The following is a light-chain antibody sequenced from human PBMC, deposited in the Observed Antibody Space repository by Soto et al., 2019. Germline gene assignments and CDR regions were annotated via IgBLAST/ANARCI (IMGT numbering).Light chain of an antibody. Sequence: DIQMTQYPSSLSASVGDRVIITCRASQTISSHLNWYQQKPGKAPNLLVYAASSLQSGVPSRLTGSGSGTDFTLTISSLQPEDFATYFCQQSYTTPITFCQGGLLEI. CDR2: AAS. J-gene: IGKJ5*01. CDR1: QTISSH. V-gene: IGKV1-39*01. CDR3: QQSYTTPIT.